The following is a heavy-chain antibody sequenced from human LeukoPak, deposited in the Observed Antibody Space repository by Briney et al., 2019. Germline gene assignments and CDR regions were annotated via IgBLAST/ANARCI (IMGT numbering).Heavy chain of an antibody. Sequence: GDSLKISCKGSGYSFPGYWIGWVRQMPGKGLEWMGVIYPSDSHTRYSPSFQGQITISADKSISTASLQWSSLKASDTAMYYCATYRALTGESYYFDYWGQGALVTVSS. V-gene: IGHV5-51*01. D-gene: IGHD7-27*01. CDR2: IYPSDSHT. J-gene: IGHJ4*02. CDR3: ATYRALTGESYYFDY. CDR1: GYSFPGYW.